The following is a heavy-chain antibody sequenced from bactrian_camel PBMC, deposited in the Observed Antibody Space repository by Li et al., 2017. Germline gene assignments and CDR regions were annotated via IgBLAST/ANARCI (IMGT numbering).Heavy chain of an antibody. D-gene: IGHD1*01. V-gene: IGHV3S6*01. CDR1: GFTFSSYS. CDR3: ASAFSTGN. Sequence: GGLVQPGGSLRLSCAASGFTFSSYSMNWVRQAPGKGLEWVSNIRDDGSSTVYANSVKGRFTISRDNAKNTVYLQMNSLKSEDTALYYCASAFSTGNWGQGTQVTVS. CDR2: IRDDGSST. J-gene: IGHJ4*01.